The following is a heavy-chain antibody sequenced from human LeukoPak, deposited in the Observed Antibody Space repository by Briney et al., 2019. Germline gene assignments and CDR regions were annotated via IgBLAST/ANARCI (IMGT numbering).Heavy chain of an antibody. Sequence: SVKVSCKASGGTFSSYAISWVRQAPGQGLEWMGGIIPIFGTANYAQKFQGRVTITADESTSTAYMGLSSLRSEDTAVYYCAREGTLGYCSGGSCYYFDYWGQGTLVTVSS. J-gene: IGHJ4*02. D-gene: IGHD2-15*01. V-gene: IGHV1-69*13. CDR3: AREGTLGYCSGGSCYYFDY. CDR1: GGTFSSYA. CDR2: IIPIFGTA.